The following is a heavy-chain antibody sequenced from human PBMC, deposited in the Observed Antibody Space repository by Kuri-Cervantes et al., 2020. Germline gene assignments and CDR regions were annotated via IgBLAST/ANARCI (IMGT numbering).Heavy chain of an antibody. D-gene: IGHD6-19*01. V-gene: IGHV6-1*01. CDR2: TYYRSKWYN. Sequence: TLSLTCAISGDSVSSNSAGWNWIRQSPSRGLEWLGRTYYRSKWYNDYALSVESRITINPDTSKNQFSLQLNSVTHEDTAVYYCAAWGWMSAFDIWGQGTMVTVSS. CDR1: GDSVSSNSAG. J-gene: IGHJ3*02. CDR3: AAWGWMSAFDI.